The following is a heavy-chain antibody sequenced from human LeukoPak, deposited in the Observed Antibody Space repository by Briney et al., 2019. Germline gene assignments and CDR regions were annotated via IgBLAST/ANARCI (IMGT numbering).Heavy chain of an antibody. V-gene: IGHV1-58*01. CDR1: GFTFTSSA. CDR3: AADLSSDILTGYTNDAFDI. D-gene: IGHD3-9*01. CDR2: IVVGSGNT. J-gene: IGHJ3*02. Sequence: TSVKVSCKASGFTFTSSAVQWVRQARGQRLEWIGWIVVGSGNTNYARKFQERVTITRDMSTSTAYMELSSLRSEDTAVYYCAADLSSDILTGYTNDAFDIWGQGTMVTVSS.